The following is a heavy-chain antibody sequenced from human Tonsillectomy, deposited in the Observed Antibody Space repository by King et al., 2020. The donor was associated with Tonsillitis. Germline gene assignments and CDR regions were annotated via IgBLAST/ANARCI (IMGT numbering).Heavy chain of an antibody. D-gene: IGHD3-22*01. V-gene: IGHV3-21*01. J-gene: IGHJ4*02. Sequence: VQLVQSGGGLVKPGGSLRLSCAASGFTFSYYSMNWVRQAPGKGLEWVSSISSSSTDIYYADSWKGRFTISRDNAKNSLYLQMNSLRAEDTSVYYCARGDYYDTSGFADYWGQGTLVTVSS. CDR1: GFTFSYYS. CDR3: ARGDYYDTSGFADY. CDR2: ISSSSTDI.